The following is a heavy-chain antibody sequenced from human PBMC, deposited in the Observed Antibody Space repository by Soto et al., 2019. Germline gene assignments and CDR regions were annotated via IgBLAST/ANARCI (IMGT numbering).Heavy chain of an antibody. J-gene: IGHJ4*02. D-gene: IGHD5-12*01. Sequence: GGSLRLSCAASGFTFSSYAMSWVRQAPGKGLEWVSAISGSGGSTYYADSVKGRFTISRDNSKNTLYLQMNSLRAEDTAVYYCAKVGPVKYGGYARKSIAFVYWGQGRLVTVSS. V-gene: IGHV3-23*01. CDR1: GFTFSSYA. CDR3: AKVGPVKYGGYARKSIAFVY. CDR2: ISGSGGST.